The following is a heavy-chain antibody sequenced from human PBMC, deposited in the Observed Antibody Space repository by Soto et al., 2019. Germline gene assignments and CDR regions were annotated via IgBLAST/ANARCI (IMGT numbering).Heavy chain of an antibody. CDR3: AKVYSSGWTGTFDY. J-gene: IGHJ4*02. V-gene: IGHV3-23*01. D-gene: IGHD6-19*01. CDR2: ISGSGGST. Sequence: PGGSLRLSCAASGFTFSSYAMSWVRQAPGKGLEWVSAISGSGGSTYYADSVKGRFTISRDNSKNTLYPQMNSLRAEDTAVYYCAKVYSSGWTGTFDYWGQGTLVTVSS. CDR1: GFTFSSYA.